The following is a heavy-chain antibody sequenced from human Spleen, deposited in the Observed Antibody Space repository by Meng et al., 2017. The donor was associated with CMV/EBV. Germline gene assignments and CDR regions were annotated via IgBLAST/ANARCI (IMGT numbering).Heavy chain of an antibody. V-gene: IGHV3-72*01. CDR3: AAYLTGVVF. J-gene: IGHJ2*01. D-gene: IGHD2-15*01. CDR2: TQNRGSSSNK. CDR1: GCRLNTHF. Sequence: DCGCRLNTHFMDGSRTMAGEGVEEDGRTQNRGSSSNKYCANSVRGRFTITRDDSRNSLYLQMRSVKTEDTAMYGCAAYLTGVVFWGRGTLVTVSS.